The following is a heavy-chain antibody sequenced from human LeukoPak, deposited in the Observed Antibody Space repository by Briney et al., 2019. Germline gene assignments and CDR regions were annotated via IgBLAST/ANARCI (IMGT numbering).Heavy chain of an antibody. J-gene: IGHJ3*02. CDR1: GGSISSSSYY. CDR3: ARDGSGAFDI. Sequence: KPSETLSLTCTVSGGSISSSSYYWSWIRQPPGKGLEWIGYIYYSGSTNYNPSLKSRVTISVDTSKNQFSLKLSSVTAADTAVYYCARDGSGAFDIWGQGTMVTVSS. CDR2: IYYSGST. V-gene: IGHV4-61*01. D-gene: IGHD2-2*03.